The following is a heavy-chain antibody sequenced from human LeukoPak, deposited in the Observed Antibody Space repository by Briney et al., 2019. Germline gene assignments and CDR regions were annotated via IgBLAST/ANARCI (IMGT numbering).Heavy chain of an antibody. Sequence: SSVKVSCKASGGTFSSYAISWVRQAPGQGLEWMGRIIPIFGTANYAQKFQGRVTITADKSTSTAYMELSSLRSEDTAVYYCARVPSVVPNVDRNYYMDVWGKGTTVTVSS. CDR1: GGTFSSYA. D-gene: IGHD5-12*01. CDR3: ARVPSVVPNVDRNYYMDV. CDR2: IIPIFGTA. V-gene: IGHV1-69*06. J-gene: IGHJ6*03.